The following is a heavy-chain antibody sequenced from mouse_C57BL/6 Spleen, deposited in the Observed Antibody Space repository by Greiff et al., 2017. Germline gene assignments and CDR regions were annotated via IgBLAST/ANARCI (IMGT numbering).Heavy chain of an antibody. CDR2: IHPNSGST. CDR1: GYTFTSYW. Sequence: VQLQQPGAELVKPGASVKLSCKASGYTFTSYWMHWVKQRPGQGLEWIGMIHPNSGSTNYNEKFKSKATLTVDKSSSTAYMQLSSLTSEDSAVYYCAKSLYYYAMDYWCQGTSVTVSS. CDR3: AKSLYYYAMDY. J-gene: IGHJ4*01. V-gene: IGHV1-64*01.